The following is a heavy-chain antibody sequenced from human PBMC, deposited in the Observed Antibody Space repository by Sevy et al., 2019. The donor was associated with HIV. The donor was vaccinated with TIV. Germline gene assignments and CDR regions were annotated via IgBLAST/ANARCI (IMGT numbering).Heavy chain of an antibody. V-gene: IGHV3-21*01. Sequence: GGSLRLSCAASGFTFSSYSMNWVRPAPGKGLEWVSSISSSSSYIYYADSVKGRFTISRDNAKNSLYLQMNSLRAEDTAVYYCARSSKGGYNWNQIDYWGQGTLVTVSS. CDR2: ISSSSSYI. D-gene: IGHD1-20*01. J-gene: IGHJ4*02. CDR3: ARSSKGGYNWNQIDY. CDR1: GFTFSSYS.